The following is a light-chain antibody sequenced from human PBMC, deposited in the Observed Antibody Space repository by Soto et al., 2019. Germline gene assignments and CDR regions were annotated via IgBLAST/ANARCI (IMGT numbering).Light chain of an antibody. J-gene: IGLJ2*01. CDR3: LLSHSGARI. Sequence: QTVVTQEPSLTVSPGGTVTLTCGSSTGAVTSGHYPYWFQQKPGQAPRTLIYNTNNKLSWTPARFSGSLLGGKAALTLSGAQPEDEAEYYCLLSHSGARIFGGGTKLTVL. CDR2: NTN. V-gene: IGLV7-46*01. CDR1: TGAVTSGHY.